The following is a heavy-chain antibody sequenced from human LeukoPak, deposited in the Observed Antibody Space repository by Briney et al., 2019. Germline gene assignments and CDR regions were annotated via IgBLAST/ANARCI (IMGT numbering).Heavy chain of an antibody. V-gene: IGHV1-18*01. J-gene: IGHJ4*02. CDR2: ISGYNGNT. CDR3: ARGAYGDYYIDY. Sequence: ASVKVSCKASGYTFTTYNINWVRQAPGQGLEWMGWISGYNGNTNYAQKLQGRVTMTTDTSTSTAYMELRSLKSDDTAVYYCARGAYGDYYIDYWGQGTLVTVSS. CDR1: GYTFTTYN. D-gene: IGHD4-17*01.